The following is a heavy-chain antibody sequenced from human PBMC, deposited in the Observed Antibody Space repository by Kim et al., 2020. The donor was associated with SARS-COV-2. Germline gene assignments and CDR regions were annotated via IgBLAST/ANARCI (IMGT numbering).Heavy chain of an antibody. CDR1: GGSISSSNW. Sequence: SETLSLTCAVSGGSISSSNWWSWVRQPPGKGLEWIGEIYHSGSTNYNPSLKSRVTISVDKSKNQFSLKLSSVTAADTAVYYCARGGWGTYYYGSGSYWDDYWGQGTLVTVSS. D-gene: IGHD3-10*01. J-gene: IGHJ4*02. CDR2: IYHSGST. V-gene: IGHV4-4*02. CDR3: ARGGWGTYYYGSGSYWDDY.